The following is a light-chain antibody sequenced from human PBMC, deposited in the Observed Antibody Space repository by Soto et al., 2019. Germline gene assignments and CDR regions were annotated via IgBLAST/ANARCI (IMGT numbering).Light chain of an antibody. CDR3: QQRSNWPLYT. J-gene: IGKJ2*01. CDR2: DAS. Sequence: EIVLTQSPATLSLSPGERATLSCRASQSVTSYLAWYQQKPGQAPRLLICDASNRATGIPARFSGSGSGTDVTLTINSLEPEDFAVYYCQQRSNWPLYTFGQGTKLEIK. CDR1: QSVTSY. V-gene: IGKV3-11*01.